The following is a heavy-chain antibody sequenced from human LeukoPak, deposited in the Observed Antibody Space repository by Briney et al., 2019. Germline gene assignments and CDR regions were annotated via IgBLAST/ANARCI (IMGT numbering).Heavy chain of an antibody. Sequence: GGSLTLSCAASGFAFSDYWMRWVRQDPGKGRAWVANIRQDGGDFKYVHSVKGRFTISRDNARNSLFLQMNNLRDEDRAVYYCAGTTRSRGFDYWGQGTLVTVSS. CDR2: IRQDGGDF. CDR3: AGTTRSRGFDY. V-gene: IGHV3-7*01. D-gene: IGHD4-17*01. J-gene: IGHJ4*02. CDR1: GFAFSDYW.